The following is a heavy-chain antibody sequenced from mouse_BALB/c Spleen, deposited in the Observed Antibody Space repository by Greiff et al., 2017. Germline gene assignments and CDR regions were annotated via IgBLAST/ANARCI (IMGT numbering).Heavy chain of an antibody. CDR3: ARDGNYRGFAY. J-gene: IGHJ3*01. Sequence: EVKLMESGAELVKPGASVKLSCTASGFNIKDTYMHWVKQRPEQGLEWIGRIDPANGNTKYDPKFQGKATITADTSSNTAYLQLSSLTSEDTAVYYCARDGNYRGFAYWGQGTLVTVSA. CDR1: GFNIKDTY. CDR2: IDPANGNT. V-gene: IGHV14-3*02. D-gene: IGHD2-1*01.